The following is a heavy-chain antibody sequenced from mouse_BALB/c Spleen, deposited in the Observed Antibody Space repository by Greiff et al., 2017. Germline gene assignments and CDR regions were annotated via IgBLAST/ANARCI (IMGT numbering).Heavy chain of an antibody. CDR2: IYPYNGGT. CDR3: ARGDYDYDGFYAMDY. V-gene: IGHV1S29*02. J-gene: IGHJ4*01. CDR1: GYTFTDYN. Sequence: VQLQQSGPELVKPGASVKISCKASGYTFTDYNMYWVKQSHGKSLEWIGYIYPYNGGTGYNQKFKSKATLTVDNSSSTAYMELRSLTSEDSAVYYCARGDYDYDGFYAMDYWGQGTSVTVSS. D-gene: IGHD2-4*01.